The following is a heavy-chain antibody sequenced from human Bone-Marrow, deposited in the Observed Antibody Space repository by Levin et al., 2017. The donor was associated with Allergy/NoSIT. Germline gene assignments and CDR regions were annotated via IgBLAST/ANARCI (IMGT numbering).Heavy chain of an antibody. Sequence: ESLKISCTVSGSSISGYYWSWIRQPPEKGLEWIGYIYYSGSTKYNASLKSRVNISVDTSKNQFSLKLTSVTAADTAVYYCARAIPSGGNSYYYYYMDVWGKGTTVTVSS. CDR3: ARAIPSGGNSYYYYYMDV. V-gene: IGHV4-59*01. CDR2: IYYSGST. D-gene: IGHD4-23*01. J-gene: IGHJ6*03. CDR1: GSSISGYY.